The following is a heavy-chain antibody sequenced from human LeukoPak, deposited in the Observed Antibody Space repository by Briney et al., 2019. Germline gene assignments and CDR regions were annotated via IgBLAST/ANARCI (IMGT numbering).Heavy chain of an antibody. CDR3: ARARDTAMVEYYFDY. V-gene: IGHV4-39*07. CDR1: GGSITSSSYY. Sequence: PSQTLSLTCTVSGGSITSSSYYWGWIRQPPGKGLEWIGSIYYSGSTYYNPSLKSRVTISVDTSKNQFSLKLSSVTAADTAVYYCARARDTAMVEYYFDYWGQGTLVTVSS. D-gene: IGHD5-18*01. J-gene: IGHJ4*02. CDR2: IYYSGST.